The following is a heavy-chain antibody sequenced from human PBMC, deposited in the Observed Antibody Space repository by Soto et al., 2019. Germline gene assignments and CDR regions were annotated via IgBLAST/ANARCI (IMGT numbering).Heavy chain of an antibody. Sequence: PSETLSLTCAVYGVSFSGYYWTWIRQAPGKGLEWIGEINHSGNTNYSPSLKTRVTISVDTSRNQFSLNLSSVTAADTAVYYCARGRTNYYDSSGLIRSWGQGTRVTVSS. CDR2: INHSGNT. D-gene: IGHD3-22*01. V-gene: IGHV4-34*01. CDR3: ARGRTNYYDSSGLIRS. J-gene: IGHJ4*02. CDR1: GVSFSGYY.